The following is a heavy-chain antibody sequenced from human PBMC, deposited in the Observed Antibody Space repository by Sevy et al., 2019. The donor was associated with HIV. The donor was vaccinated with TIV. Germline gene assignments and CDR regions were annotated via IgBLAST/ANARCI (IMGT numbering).Heavy chain of an antibody. CDR3: ARVVVAAMVYYYGMDV. V-gene: IGHV1-18*01. Sequence: ASVKVSCKASGYTFTSYGISWVRQAPGQGREWMGWITAYNGNTNYAPKLQGRVTMTTDTSTSTAYMELGSLGADETAVYYCARVVVAAMVYYYGMDVWGQGTTVTVSS. J-gene: IGHJ6*02. D-gene: IGHD2-15*01. CDR2: ITAYNGNT. CDR1: GYTFTSYG.